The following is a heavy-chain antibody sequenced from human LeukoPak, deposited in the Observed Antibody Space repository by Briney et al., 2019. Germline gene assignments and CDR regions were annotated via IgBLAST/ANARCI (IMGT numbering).Heavy chain of an antibody. CDR2: IWYDGSNK. V-gene: IGHV3-33*06. CDR1: GFTFSSYG. Sequence: GGSLRLSXAASGFTFSSYGMHWVRQAPGKGLEWVAVIWYDGSNKYYADSVKGRFTISRDNSKNTLYLQMNSLRAEDTAVYYCAKDRVLEAPPRSLCDYWGQGTLVTVSS. J-gene: IGHJ4*02. D-gene: IGHD3-10*01. CDR3: AKDRVLEAPPRSLCDY.